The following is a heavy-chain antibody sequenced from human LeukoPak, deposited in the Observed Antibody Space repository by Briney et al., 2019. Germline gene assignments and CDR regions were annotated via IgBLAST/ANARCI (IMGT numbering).Heavy chain of an antibody. CDR3: ARGPHYYDSSGYYPIDY. Sequence: SETPSLTCTVSGGSISSYYWSWIRQPPGKGLEWIGYIYYSGSTNYNPSLKSRVTISVDTSKNQFSLKLSSVTAADTAVYYCARGPHYYDSSGYYPIDYWGQGTLVTVSS. J-gene: IGHJ4*02. D-gene: IGHD3-22*01. V-gene: IGHV4-59*01. CDR1: GGSISSYY. CDR2: IYYSGST.